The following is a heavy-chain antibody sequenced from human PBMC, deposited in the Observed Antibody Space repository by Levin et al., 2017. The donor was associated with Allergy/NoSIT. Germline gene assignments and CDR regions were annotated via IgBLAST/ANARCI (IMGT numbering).Heavy chain of an antibody. CDR2: ISYNGKT. Sequence: SETLSLTCTVSGGSVRSGGYYWSWIRQPPGKGLNWIGYISYNGKTNSNPSLKSRLTMSLDTSRNQFSLKLSSLTAADTAVYFCARAAYSEVAGNLTWYFDLWGRGTLVAVSS. J-gene: IGHJ2*01. V-gene: IGHV4-61*08. D-gene: IGHD6-19*01. CDR3: ARAAYSEVAGNLTWYFDL. CDR1: GGSVRSGGYY.